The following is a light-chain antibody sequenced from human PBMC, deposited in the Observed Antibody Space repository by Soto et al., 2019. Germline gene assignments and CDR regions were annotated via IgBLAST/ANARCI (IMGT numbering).Light chain of an antibody. CDR1: QSVSNN. CDR3: HQYAKWPQT. J-gene: IGKJ1*01. Sequence: EIVMTQSPDTLPVAPGERATLSCKASQSVSNNVAWYQQKPGQAPRLLIHRASTRATGIPARFSGSGSGTDFTLTISSLQSEDFAVYFCHQYAKWPQTFGQGTKVEIK. V-gene: IGKV3-15*01. CDR2: RAS.